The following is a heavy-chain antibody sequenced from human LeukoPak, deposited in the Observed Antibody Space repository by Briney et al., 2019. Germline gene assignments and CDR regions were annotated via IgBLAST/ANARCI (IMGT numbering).Heavy chain of an antibody. CDR2: IKSKTDGGTT. CDR3: TTDYYDSSGSIVYYYYYYGMDV. J-gene: IGHJ6*02. D-gene: IGHD3-22*01. Sequence: GGSLRLSCAASGFTFSNAWMNWVRQAPGKGLGWVGRIKSKTDGGTTDYATPVKGRFTISRDDSKNTLYLQMNSLKTEDTAVYYCTTDYYDSSGSIVYYYYYYGMDVWGQGTTVTVSS. CDR1: GFTFSNAW. V-gene: IGHV3-15*07.